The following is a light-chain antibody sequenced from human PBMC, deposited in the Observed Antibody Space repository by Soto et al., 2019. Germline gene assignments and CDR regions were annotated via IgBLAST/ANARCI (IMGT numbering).Light chain of an antibody. Sequence: QSVLTQPPSVSGAPGQRVTISCTGSSSNFGAGYDVHWYQQLPGTAPKLLIYGNSNRPSGVPDRFSGSKSGTSASLAITGLQAEEEADYYCQSYDSSLSVYVFGTGTKVTVL. V-gene: IGLV1-40*01. CDR2: GNS. CDR1: SSNFGAGYD. CDR3: QSYDSSLSVYV. J-gene: IGLJ1*01.